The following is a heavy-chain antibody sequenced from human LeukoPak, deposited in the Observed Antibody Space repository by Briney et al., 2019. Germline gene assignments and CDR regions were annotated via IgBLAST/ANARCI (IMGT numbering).Heavy chain of an antibody. Sequence: GESLKISCKGSGYSFTSYWIGWVRQMPGKGLEWMGIIYPGDSDTRYSPSFQGQVTISADKSISTAYLRWSSLKASDTAMYYCARLDYPLAAAGTGTFDYWGQGTLVTVSS. D-gene: IGHD6-13*01. CDR2: IYPGDSDT. CDR3: ARLDYPLAAAGTGTFDY. CDR1: GYSFTSYW. V-gene: IGHV5-51*01. J-gene: IGHJ4*02.